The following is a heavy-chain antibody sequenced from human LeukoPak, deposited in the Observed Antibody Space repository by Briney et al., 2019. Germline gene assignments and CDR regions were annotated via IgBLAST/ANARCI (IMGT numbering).Heavy chain of an antibody. CDR1: GGSISSYY. Sequence: PSETLSLTCTVSGGSISSYYWSWIRQPAGKGLEWIGRTYTSGSTNYNPSLKSRVTMSVDTSKNQFSLKLSSVIAADTAVYYCARGGVGATTEYYYYYMDVWGKGTTVTVSS. J-gene: IGHJ6*03. CDR3: ARGGVGATTEYYYYYMDV. CDR2: TYTSGST. D-gene: IGHD1-26*01. V-gene: IGHV4-4*07.